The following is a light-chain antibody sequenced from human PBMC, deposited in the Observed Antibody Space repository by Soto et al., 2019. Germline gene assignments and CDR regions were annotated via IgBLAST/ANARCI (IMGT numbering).Light chain of an antibody. J-gene: IGKJ1*01. Sequence: EMVMTQSPVTLSVSPGESATLSCRASQSVISNLAWYQQKPGQAPRLLIYGASTRATGIPDRFSGSGFGTEFTPPISRLVPEDFAVYYCQQYGSSPLWTFGQGTKVDIK. V-gene: IGKV3-15*01. CDR1: QSVISN. CDR2: GAS. CDR3: QQYGSSPLWT.